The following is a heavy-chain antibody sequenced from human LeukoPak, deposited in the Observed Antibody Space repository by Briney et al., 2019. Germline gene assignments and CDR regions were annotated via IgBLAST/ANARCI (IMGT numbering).Heavy chain of an antibody. Sequence: SETLSLTCTVSGGSISSYYWSWIRQPPGKGLEWIGHIYYSGSTNYNPSLKSRVTISVDTSKNQFSLKLSSVTAADTAVYYCAREGYSGTASDAFDIWGQGTMVTASS. V-gene: IGHV4-59*01. CDR2: IYYSGST. CDR3: AREGYSGTASDAFDI. J-gene: IGHJ3*02. CDR1: GGSISSYY. D-gene: IGHD1-26*01.